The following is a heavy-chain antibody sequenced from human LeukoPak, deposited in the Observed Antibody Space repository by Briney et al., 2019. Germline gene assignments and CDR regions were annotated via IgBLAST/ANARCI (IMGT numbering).Heavy chain of an antibody. J-gene: IGHJ4*02. CDR3: ARDRGGSWLEY. CDR1: GGSFSGYY. D-gene: IGHD6-13*01. CDR2: IYYSGST. Sequence: SETLSLTCAVYGGSFSGYYWNWIRQPPGKGLEWIGYIYYSGSTNYNPSLKSRVTMSVDTSKSQFSLNLMSVTAADTAVYYCARDRGGSWLEYWGQGTLVTVSS. V-gene: IGHV4-59*12.